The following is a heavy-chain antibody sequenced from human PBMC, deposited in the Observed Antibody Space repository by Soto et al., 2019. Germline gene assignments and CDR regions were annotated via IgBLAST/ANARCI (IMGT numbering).Heavy chain of an antibody. CDR1: GFTFNNYA. Sequence: EVRLLDSGGGLVQPGGSLRLSCAASGFTFNNYAMTWVRQAPGKGLEWVSAISGGGDTTSYADSVKGRFTVSRDGSKNTLCLQMSSLRAEDTALYYCAKGRGGSGSLTPRVDFWGQGTLVTVSS. CDR3: AKGRGGSGSLTPRVDF. D-gene: IGHD3-10*01. J-gene: IGHJ4*02. CDR2: ISGGGDTT. V-gene: IGHV3-23*01.